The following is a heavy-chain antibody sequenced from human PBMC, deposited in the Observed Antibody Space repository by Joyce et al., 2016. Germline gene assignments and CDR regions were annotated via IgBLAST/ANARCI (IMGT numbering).Heavy chain of an antibody. CDR3: ATGNPEILIHSSTWYGWFDP. CDR2: INPSGEST. Sequence: QVQLVQSGAEVKKPGASVKVSCKASGYTFTSYYMHWVRHAPGQGLEWMGLINPSGESTNYAQKCQGRVTMTRDTSTSTVYMELSSLRSEDTAVYYCATGNPEILIHSSTWYGWFDPWGQGTLVTVSS. CDR1: GYTFTSYY. V-gene: IGHV1-46*01. J-gene: IGHJ5*02. D-gene: IGHD6-13*01.